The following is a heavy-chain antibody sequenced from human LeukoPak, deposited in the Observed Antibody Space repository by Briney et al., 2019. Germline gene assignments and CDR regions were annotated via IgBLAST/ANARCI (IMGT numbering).Heavy chain of an antibody. CDR2: INHSGST. CDR3: ARHGVVVPAD. CDR1: GGSFSGYY. V-gene: IGHV4-34*01. D-gene: IGHD2-2*01. J-gene: IGHJ4*02. Sequence: SETLSLTCAVYGGSFSGYYWSWIRQPPGKGLEWIGEINHSGSTNYNPSLKSRVTISVDTSKNQFSLKLSPVTAADTAVYYCARHGVVVPADWGQGTLVTVSS.